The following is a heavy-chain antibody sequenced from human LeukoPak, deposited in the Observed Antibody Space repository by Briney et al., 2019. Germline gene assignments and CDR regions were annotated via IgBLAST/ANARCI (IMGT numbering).Heavy chain of an antibody. J-gene: IGHJ6*03. CDR1: GYTLTGHY. Sequence: ASVKVSCKASGYTLTGHYMHWVRQAPGQGLEWMGWISPNSGDTDYAQRFQGRVTMTRDASISTAYMELSRLRSDDTAVYYCARAAIAVAGDYHYHYMDVWGKGTTVTVSS. V-gene: IGHV1-2*02. CDR3: ARAAIAVAGDYHYHYMDV. D-gene: IGHD6-19*01. CDR2: ISPNSGDT.